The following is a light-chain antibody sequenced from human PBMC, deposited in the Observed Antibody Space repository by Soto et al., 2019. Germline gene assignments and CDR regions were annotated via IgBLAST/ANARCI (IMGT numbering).Light chain of an antibody. Sequence: QSVLTQPPSASGTRGQRVTISCSGSSSNIGSNYVYWYQQLPGTAPKLLIYRNNQRPSGVPDRFSGSKSGTSASLAISGLRSEDEADYYCAAWADSLSGPHVVFGGGTKLTVL. J-gene: IGLJ2*01. CDR2: RNN. V-gene: IGLV1-47*01. CDR1: SSNIGSNY. CDR3: AAWADSLSGPHVV.